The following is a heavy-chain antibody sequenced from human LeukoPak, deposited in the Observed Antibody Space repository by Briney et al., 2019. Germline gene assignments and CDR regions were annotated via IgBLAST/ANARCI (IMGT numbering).Heavy chain of an antibody. Sequence: GGSLRLSCAASGFTFSNAWMSWVRQAPGKGLEWVGRIKSKIDGGTTNYAAPVKGRFTISRDDSKNTLYLQMNNLKTEDTAVYYCTTRYGGTLDAFDIWGQGTMVTVSS. CDR1: GFTFSNAW. V-gene: IGHV3-15*01. J-gene: IGHJ3*02. CDR3: TTRYGGTLDAFDI. CDR2: IKSKIDGGTT. D-gene: IGHD4-23*01.